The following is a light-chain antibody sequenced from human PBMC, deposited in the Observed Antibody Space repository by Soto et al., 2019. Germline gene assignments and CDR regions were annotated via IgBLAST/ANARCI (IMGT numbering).Light chain of an antibody. Sequence: QSVLTQPPSASGTPGQRVTISCSGSSTNIGSNYVYWYQQLPGTAPQLLIYRNNQRPSGVPDRFSGSKSGTSASLAISALRSEDEADYYCTVWDDSLRSRLFGGGTKVTVL. CDR1: STNIGSNY. CDR2: RNN. J-gene: IGLJ2*01. CDR3: TVWDDSLRSRL. V-gene: IGLV1-47*01.